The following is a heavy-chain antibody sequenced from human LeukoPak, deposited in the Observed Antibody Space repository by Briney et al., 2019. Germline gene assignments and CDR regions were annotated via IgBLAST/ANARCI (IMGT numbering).Heavy chain of an antibody. CDR3: ARDTSNYYGSGSYYVGSDY. CDR1: GYTSTGYY. D-gene: IGHD3-10*01. V-gene: IGHV1-2*02. CDR2: INPNSGGT. J-gene: IGHJ4*02. Sequence: ASVKVSCKASGYTSTGYYMHWVRQAPGQGLEWMGWINPNSGGTNYAQKFQGRVTMTRDTSISTAYMELSRLRSDDTAVYYCARDTSNYYGSGSYYVGSDYWGQGTLVTVSS.